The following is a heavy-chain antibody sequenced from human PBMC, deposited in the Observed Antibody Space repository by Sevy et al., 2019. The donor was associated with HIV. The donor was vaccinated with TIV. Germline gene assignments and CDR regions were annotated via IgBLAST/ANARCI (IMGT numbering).Heavy chain of an antibody. Sequence: ASEKVSCKVSGYTLTKLSIHWVRQAPGKGLEWMGDFDPQDGETIYAERFQGRLTMTVDTSTDTAYMELSSLTSEDTAVYYCATVGLRYYSGASSYQGDWFDPWGQGTLVTVSS. CDR3: ATVGLRYYSGASSYQGDWFDP. V-gene: IGHV1-24*01. D-gene: IGHD2-15*01. J-gene: IGHJ5*02. CDR2: FDPQDGET. CDR1: GYTLTKLS.